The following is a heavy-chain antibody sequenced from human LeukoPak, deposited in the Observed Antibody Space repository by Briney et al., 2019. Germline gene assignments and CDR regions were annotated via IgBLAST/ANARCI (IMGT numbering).Heavy chain of an antibody. CDR3: ARVDTSGPYYFDY. CDR2: IKQDGSEK. V-gene: IGHV3-7*01. D-gene: IGHD3-22*01. CDR1: GFTFSSYW. J-gene: IGHJ4*02. Sequence: GGSLGLSCAASGFTFSSYWMSWVRQAPGKGLGWVATIKQDGSEKYYVDSVKGRFTISRDNPKNSLYLQMNSLRAEDTAMYYCARVDTSGPYYFDYWGQGTLVTVSS.